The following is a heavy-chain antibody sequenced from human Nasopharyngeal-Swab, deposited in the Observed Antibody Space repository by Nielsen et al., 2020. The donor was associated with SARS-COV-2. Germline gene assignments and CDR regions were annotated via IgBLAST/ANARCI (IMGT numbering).Heavy chain of an antibody. D-gene: IGHD3-10*01. Sequence: GGSLRLSCAASGFTFSSYAMSWVRQAPGKGLEWVSAISGSGGSTYYADSVKGRFTTSRDNSKNTLYLQMNSLRAEDTAVYYCAKDGVYGSGSYSWFDPWGQGTLVTVSS. CDR3: AKDGVYGSGSYSWFDP. CDR1: GFTFSSYA. CDR2: ISGSGGST. J-gene: IGHJ5*02. V-gene: IGHV3-23*01.